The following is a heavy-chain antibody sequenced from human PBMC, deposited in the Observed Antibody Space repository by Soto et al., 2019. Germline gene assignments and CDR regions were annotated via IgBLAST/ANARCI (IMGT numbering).Heavy chain of an antibody. Sequence: QVQLVESGGGVVQPGRSLRLSCAASGFTFSSYGMHWVRQAPGKGLEWVAVIWYDGSNKYYADSVKGRFTISRDNSKNTLYRQMNSLRPEARAVYYCARDQEDIGVVVAATPHYYGMDVWGQGTTVTVSS. V-gene: IGHV3-33*01. J-gene: IGHJ6*02. D-gene: IGHD2-15*01. CDR2: IWYDGSNK. CDR1: GFTFSSYG. CDR3: ARDQEDIGVVVAATPHYYGMDV.